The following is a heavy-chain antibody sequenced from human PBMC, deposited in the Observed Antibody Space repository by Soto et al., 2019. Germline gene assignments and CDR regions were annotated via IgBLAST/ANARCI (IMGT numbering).Heavy chain of an antibody. D-gene: IGHD3-22*01. V-gene: IGHV4-61*01. J-gene: IGHJ4*02. Sequence: SETLSLTCTVSGGSVSSGSYYWSWIRQPPGKGLEWIGYIYYSGSTNYNPSLKSRVTISVDTSKNQFSLKLSSVTAADTAVYYCARDLADSSGYYFFYWGQGTLVTVSS. CDR1: GGSVSSGSYY. CDR3: ARDLADSSGYYFFY. CDR2: IYYSGST.